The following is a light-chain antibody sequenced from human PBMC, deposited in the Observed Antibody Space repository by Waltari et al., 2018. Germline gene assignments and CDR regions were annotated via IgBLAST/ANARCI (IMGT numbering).Light chain of an antibody. Sequence: CQASQRLRSSHLAWYQQRPGQARMLRIYGASSRATGIPDRFSGSGSGTDFTLTISRLEPEDFAVYYCQQYGSSPRTFGQGTKVEIK. CDR1: QRLRSSH. J-gene: IGKJ1*01. V-gene: IGKV3-20*01. CDR2: GAS. CDR3: QQYGSSPRT.